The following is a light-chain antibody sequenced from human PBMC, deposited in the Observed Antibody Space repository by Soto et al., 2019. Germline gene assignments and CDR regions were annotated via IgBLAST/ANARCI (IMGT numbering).Light chain of an antibody. CDR3: CSYVDTSAFVR. V-gene: IGLV2-23*03. CDR2: EGN. J-gene: IGLJ3*02. CDR1: GSAVGTYNL. Sequence: QSALTQPASISGSPGQSITISCTGTGSAVGTYNLVSWYQQHPGKAPNLIIYEGNKRPSGVSRRFSGSKSVNTASLTISGLQAEDEAEYYCCSYVDTSAFVRFGGGTQLTVL.